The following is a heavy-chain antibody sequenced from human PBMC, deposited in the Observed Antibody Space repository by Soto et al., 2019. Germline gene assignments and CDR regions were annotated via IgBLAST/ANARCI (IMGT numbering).Heavy chain of an antibody. D-gene: IGHD6-13*01. CDR3: TRAGTSSSWNYFDY. CDR1: GFSVGSNY. CDR2: IHSGGNT. Sequence: EVQVVETGGGLIQPGGSLRLSCAASGFSVGSNYMSWVRQAPGKGLQWVSIIHSGGNTFYADSVRGRFTISRDDSKNTLCLQMNSLRAEDTAVYYCTRAGTSSSWNYFDYWGQGTLVTVSA. V-gene: IGHV3-53*02. J-gene: IGHJ4*02.